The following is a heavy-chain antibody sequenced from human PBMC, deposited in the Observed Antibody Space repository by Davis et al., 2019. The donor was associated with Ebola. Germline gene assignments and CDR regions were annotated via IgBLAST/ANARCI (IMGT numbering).Heavy chain of an antibody. CDR1: GGSISSSVYY. CDR3: ATGRGGYSRGRVDY. CDR2: MYYSRTT. V-gene: IGHV4-39*01. Sequence: PSETLSLTCTVSGGSISSSVYYWVLIRQPPGKGLEWIGSMYYSRTTYYNPSLKSRVTISGDTSKNQFSLKLSSVTATDTAVYYCATGRGGYSRGRVDYWGQGTLVTVSS. D-gene: IGHD2-15*01. J-gene: IGHJ4*02.